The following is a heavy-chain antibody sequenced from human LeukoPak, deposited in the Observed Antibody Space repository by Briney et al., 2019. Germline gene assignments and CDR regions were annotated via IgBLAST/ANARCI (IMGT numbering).Heavy chain of an antibody. D-gene: IGHD3-3*01. J-gene: IGHJ4*02. Sequence: GGSLRLSCLASGFTVGDNHMSWVRQAPGKGLEWVSLIYNRGRTNYADSVKGRFTISRDNSKNTVYLQMNSLRAEDTAVYYCARDTFGVVRGAVYWGQGTLVTVSS. CDR3: ARDTFGVVRGAVY. CDR2: IYNRGRT. V-gene: IGHV3-66*01. CDR1: GFTVGDNH.